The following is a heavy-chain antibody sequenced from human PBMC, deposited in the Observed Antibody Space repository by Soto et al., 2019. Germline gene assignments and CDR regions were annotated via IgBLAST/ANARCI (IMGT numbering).Heavy chain of an antibody. CDR1: GGTFSSYA. Sequence: GASVKVSCKASGGTFSSYAISWVRQAPGQGLEWMGGIIPIFGTANYAQKFQGRVTITADESTSTAYMELSSLRSEDTAVYYCARPLGYCSSTSCEGSPYGMDVWGQGTTVTVSS. J-gene: IGHJ6*02. V-gene: IGHV1-69*13. D-gene: IGHD2-2*01. CDR2: IIPIFGTA. CDR3: ARPLGYCSSTSCEGSPYGMDV.